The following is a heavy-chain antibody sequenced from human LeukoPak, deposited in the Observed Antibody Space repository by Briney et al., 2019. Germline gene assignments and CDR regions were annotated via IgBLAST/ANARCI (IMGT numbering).Heavy chain of an antibody. CDR2: IIPVFGIA. Sequence: SVKVSCKASGGTFSSYAISWVRQAPGQGLEWMGRIIPVFGIANYAQKFQGRVTITADKSTSTAYMELSSLRSEDTAVYYCARGGDGYNPDNYGMDVWGQGTTVTVSS. D-gene: IGHD5-24*01. CDR1: GGTFSSYA. J-gene: IGHJ6*02. V-gene: IGHV1-69*04. CDR3: ARGGDGYNPDNYGMDV.